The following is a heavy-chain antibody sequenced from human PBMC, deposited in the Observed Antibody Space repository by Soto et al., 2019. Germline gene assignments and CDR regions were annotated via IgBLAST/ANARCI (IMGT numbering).Heavy chain of an antibody. CDR3: ARASSGWYYFDY. J-gene: IGHJ4*02. CDR2: IIPIFGTA. D-gene: IGHD6-19*01. Sequence: SVKVCCKASGGTFSSYAISWVRQAPGQGLEWMGGIIPIFGTANYAQKFQGRVTITADESTSTAYMELSSLRSEDTAVYYCARASSGWYYFDYWGQGTLVTVSS. V-gene: IGHV1-69*13. CDR1: GGTFSSYA.